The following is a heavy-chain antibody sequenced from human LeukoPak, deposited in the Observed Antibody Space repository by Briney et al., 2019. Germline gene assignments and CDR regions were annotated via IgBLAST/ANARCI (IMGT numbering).Heavy chain of an antibody. Sequence: ASVKVSCKASGYTFTSYAMNWVRQAPGQGLEWMGWINTNTGNPTYAQGFTGRFVFSLDTSVSTAYLQISSLKAEDTAVYYCARDGTAIVYYYYYMVVWGKGTTVTVSS. CDR2: INTNTGNP. J-gene: IGHJ6*03. D-gene: IGHD5-18*01. V-gene: IGHV7-4-1*02. CDR1: GYTFTSYA. CDR3: ARDGTAIVYYYYYMVV.